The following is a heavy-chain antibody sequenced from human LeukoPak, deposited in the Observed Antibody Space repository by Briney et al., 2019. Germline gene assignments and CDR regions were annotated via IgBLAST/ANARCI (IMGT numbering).Heavy chain of an antibody. V-gene: IGHV3-33*08. CDR2: IWYDGSNK. J-gene: IGHJ4*02. CDR3: ARENSGTGAWGFDY. D-gene: IGHD1-1*01. Sequence: GGSLRLSCAASGFTFSTYGLHWVRLAAGKGLEWVAVIWYDGSNKYYADSVKGRFTISRDNSKNTLYLQMNSLRAEDTAVYYCARENSGTGAWGFDYWGQGTLVTVSS. CDR1: GFTFSTYG.